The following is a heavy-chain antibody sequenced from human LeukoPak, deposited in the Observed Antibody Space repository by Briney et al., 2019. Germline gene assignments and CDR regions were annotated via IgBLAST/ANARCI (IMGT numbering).Heavy chain of an antibody. CDR3: ARGSAGTTDY. Sequence: GASVKVSCKASGYTFTGYYMHWVRQAPGQGLEWMGWMNPNSGNTGYAQKFQGRVTMTRNTSISTAYMDLSSLRSEDTAVYYCARGSAGTTDYWGQGTLVTVSS. CDR2: MNPNSGNT. D-gene: IGHD1-7*01. V-gene: IGHV1-8*02. J-gene: IGHJ4*02. CDR1: GYTFTGYY.